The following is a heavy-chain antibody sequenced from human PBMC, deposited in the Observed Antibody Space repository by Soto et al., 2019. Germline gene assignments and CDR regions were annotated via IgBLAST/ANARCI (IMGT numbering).Heavy chain of an antibody. D-gene: IGHD2-21*02. CDR3: ARESGDWPLNWLDP. CDR2: ITSDGKSK. J-gene: IGHJ5*02. Sequence: GGSLRLSCAASGFNFSNHWMHWVRQRPAEGLVWVSRITSDGKSKAYAESVKGRFAISRDNAKNTPYLQMNGLTAEDTAVYYCARESGDWPLNWLDPWGQGPLVTVYS. V-gene: IGHV3-74*01. CDR1: GFNFSNHW.